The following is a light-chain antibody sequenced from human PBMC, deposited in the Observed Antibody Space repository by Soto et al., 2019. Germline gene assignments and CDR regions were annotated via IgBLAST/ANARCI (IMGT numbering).Light chain of an antibody. V-gene: IGLV8-61*01. Sequence: QAVVTQEPSFSVSPGGTVTLTCGLSSGSVSTTYYPSWHQQTPGLAPRTLIYSTNIRSSGVPDRFSGSILGNKAALTITGAQADDESDYYCSSYTAINTVTFGGGTKLTVL. CDR1: SGSVSTTYY. CDR2: STN. CDR3: SSYTAINTVT. J-gene: IGLJ2*01.